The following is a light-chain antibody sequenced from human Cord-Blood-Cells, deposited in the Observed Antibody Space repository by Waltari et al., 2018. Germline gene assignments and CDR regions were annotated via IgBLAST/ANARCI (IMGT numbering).Light chain of an antibody. CDR3: QQYGSSPP. Sequence: EIVLTQSPGTLSLSPGERAILSGRGSQSVSSSYLAWYQQKPGQAPRLLIYGASSRATGIPDRFSGSGSGTDFTLTISRLEPEDFAVYYCQQYGSSPPFGPGTKVDIK. V-gene: IGKV3-20*01. CDR2: GAS. CDR1: QSVSSSY. J-gene: IGKJ3*01.